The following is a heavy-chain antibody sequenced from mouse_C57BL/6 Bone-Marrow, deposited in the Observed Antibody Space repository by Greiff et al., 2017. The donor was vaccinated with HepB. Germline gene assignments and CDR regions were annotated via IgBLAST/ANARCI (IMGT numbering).Heavy chain of an antibody. CDR3: ARWELYYDYDGGYYYAMDY. CDR1: GYTFTDYY. Sequence: EVQLQQSGPELVKPGASVKISCKASGYTFTDYYMNWVKQSPGKSLEWIGDINPNNGGTSYNQKFKGKATLTVDKSSSTAYMELRSLTSEDSAVYYCARWELYYDYDGGYYYAMDYWGQGTSVTVAS. D-gene: IGHD2-4*01. CDR2: INPNNGGT. V-gene: IGHV1-26*01. J-gene: IGHJ4*01.